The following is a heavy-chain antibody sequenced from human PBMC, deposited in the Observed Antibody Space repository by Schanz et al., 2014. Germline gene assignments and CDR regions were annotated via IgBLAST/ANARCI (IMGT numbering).Heavy chain of an antibody. V-gene: IGHV3-23*04. J-gene: IGHJ3*02. CDR2: IGGSGGST. CDR3: AKVGPYSGSLGAFDI. CDR1: GITFSDYA. D-gene: IGHD1-26*01. Sequence: VQLVESGGGVVQPGGSLRLSCAASGITFSDYAMSWVRQAPGKGLEWVSGIGGSGGSTDYADSVKGRFTISRDNAKNTLYLQMNSLRAEDSAVYYCAKVGPYSGSLGAFDIWGQGTMVTVSS.